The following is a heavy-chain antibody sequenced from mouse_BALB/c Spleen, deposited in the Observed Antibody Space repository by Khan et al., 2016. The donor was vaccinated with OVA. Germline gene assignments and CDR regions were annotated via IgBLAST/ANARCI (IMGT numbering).Heavy chain of an antibody. Sequence: EVQLQESGGGLVQPGGSLKLSCAASGFTFSSYTMSWVRQTPDKRLEWVAFISHGGSSVYYPDTVKGRFTSSRDNAKNTLYLQMSSLKSEDTAMYYCTRPSTTQYDYGMDYWGKGTSVIVSS. CDR3: TRPSTTQYDYGMDY. CDR1: GFTFSSYT. CDR2: ISHGGSSV. J-gene: IGHJ4*01. V-gene: IGHV5-12-2*01. D-gene: IGHD1-1*01.